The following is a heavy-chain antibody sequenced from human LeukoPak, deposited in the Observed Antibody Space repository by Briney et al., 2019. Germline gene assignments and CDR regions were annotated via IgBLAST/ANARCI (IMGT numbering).Heavy chain of an antibody. V-gene: IGHV1-46*01. D-gene: IGHD2-21*02. J-gene: IGHJ4*02. Sequence: ATVKVSCKASGYTFTSYYMHWVRQAPGQGLEWMGIINPSGGSTSYAQKFQGRVTMTRDTSTSTVYMELSSLRSEDTAVYYCARDSRGDYYFDYWGQGTLVTVSS. CDR2: INPSGGST. CDR3: ARDSRGDYYFDY. CDR1: GYTFTSYY.